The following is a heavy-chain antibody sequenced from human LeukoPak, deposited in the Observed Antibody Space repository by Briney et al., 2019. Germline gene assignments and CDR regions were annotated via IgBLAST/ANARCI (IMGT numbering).Heavy chain of an antibody. CDR3: ARDQLARGSPTLKEEYYFDY. Sequence: SETLSLTCTVSGGSISSYYWSWIRQPAGKGLEWIGRIYTSGSTNYNPSLRSRVTMSVDTSKNQFSLKLSSVTAADTAVYYCARDQLARGSPTLKEEYYFDYWGQEPWSPSPQ. V-gene: IGHV4-4*07. CDR1: GGSISSYY. CDR2: IYTSGST. D-gene: IGHD1-1*01. J-gene: IGHJ4*01.